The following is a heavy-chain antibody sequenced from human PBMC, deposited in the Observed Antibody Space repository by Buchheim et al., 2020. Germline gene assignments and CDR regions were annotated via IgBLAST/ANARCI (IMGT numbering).Heavy chain of an antibody. J-gene: IGHJ4*02. CDR3: ARHVGPYYGDYGGVDY. CDR1: GGSISSSNYY. CDR2: IYYSGST. V-gene: IGHV4-39*01. D-gene: IGHD4-17*01. Sequence: QLQLQESGPGLVKPSETLSLTCIVSGGSISSSNYYWGWIRQPPGKGLEWIGNIYYSGSTYYNPSLKSRVTISVDTSKDHFSLGLSSVTAADTAVYYCARHVGPYYGDYGGVDYWGQGTL.